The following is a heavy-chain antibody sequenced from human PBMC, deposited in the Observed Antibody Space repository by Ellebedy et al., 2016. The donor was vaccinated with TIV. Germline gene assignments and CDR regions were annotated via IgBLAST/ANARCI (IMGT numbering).Heavy chain of an antibody. Sequence: AASVKVSCKPSGYTFIDYHIHCVRQAPGQGLEWRGWINAKRGATIYVQKFNDRFTMTRDLSISTAFLEVTGLTSDDTAVYYCARNGDSGWSDFDYWGKGTLVTVSS. D-gene: IGHD6-19*01. CDR2: INAKRGAT. J-gene: IGHJ4*02. V-gene: IGHV1-2*02. CDR3: ARNGDSGWSDFDY. CDR1: GYTFIDYH.